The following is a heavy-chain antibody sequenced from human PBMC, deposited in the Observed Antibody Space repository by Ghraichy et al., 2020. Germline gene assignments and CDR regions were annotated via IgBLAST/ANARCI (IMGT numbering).Heavy chain of an antibody. V-gene: IGHV4-34*01. CDR2: SSHRGSG. Sequence: SQTLSLTCTVDDGSLNNYFWSWIRQPPGKGLEWLGDSSHRGSGKYNPSLESRVTISVDSSRNQISLRLTSVTAADTGVYYCARGRAAIGTRTRRPFEYWGQGTLVTVSS. CDR1: DGSLNNYF. D-gene: IGHD6-25*01. J-gene: IGHJ4*02. CDR3: ARGRAAIGTRTRRPFEY.